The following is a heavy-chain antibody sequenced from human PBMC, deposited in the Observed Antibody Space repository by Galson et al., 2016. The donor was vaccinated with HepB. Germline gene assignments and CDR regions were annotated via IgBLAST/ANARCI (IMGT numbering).Heavy chain of an antibody. J-gene: IGHJ4*02. D-gene: IGHD3-22*01. V-gene: IGHV3-48*02. CDR2: ISSSCDTL. CDR1: GFTFSNRN. Sequence: SLRLSCAASGFTFSNRNMDWVRQAPGRGLEWLSYISSSCDTLLYAYSVKGRFTLSRDNAKNSLYLQMNSLRDEDTAVYYCVRASPTYYYDLWGQGTLVTVSS. CDR3: VRASPTYYYDL.